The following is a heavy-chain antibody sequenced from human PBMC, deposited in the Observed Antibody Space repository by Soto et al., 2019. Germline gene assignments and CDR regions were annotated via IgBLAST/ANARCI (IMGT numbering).Heavy chain of an antibody. CDR2: IWYDGSNQ. CDR1: GFTFSSYG. Sequence: QVQLVESGGGVVQPGRALRLSCAASGFTFSSYGMHCVRQAPGKGLEWVASIWYDGSNQYYADSVKGRFTISRDNSKNTLYLQMNSLRADDTAVYYCAREYSSSWYNAMDVWGQGTTVTVSS. CDR3: AREYSSSWYNAMDV. D-gene: IGHD6-13*01. V-gene: IGHV3-33*01. J-gene: IGHJ6*02.